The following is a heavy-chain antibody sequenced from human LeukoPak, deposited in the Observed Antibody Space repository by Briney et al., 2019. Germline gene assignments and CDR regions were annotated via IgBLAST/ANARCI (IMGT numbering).Heavy chain of an antibody. CDR2: IYTSGST. V-gene: IGHV4-4*09. J-gene: IGHJ3*02. D-gene: IGHD5-12*01. Sequence: PSETLSLTCTVSGGSISSYYWSWIRQPPGKGLEWIGYIYTSGSTNYNPSLKSRVTISVDTSKDQFSLKLSSVTAADTAVYYCARLLATSDAFDIWGQGTMVTVSS. CDR1: GGSISSYY. CDR3: ARLLATSDAFDI.